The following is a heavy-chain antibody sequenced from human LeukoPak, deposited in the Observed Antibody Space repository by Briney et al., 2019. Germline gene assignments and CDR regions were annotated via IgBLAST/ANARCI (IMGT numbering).Heavy chain of an antibody. CDR1: GGTFSSYA. J-gene: IGHJ5*02. CDR2: IIPIFGTA. Sequence: SVKVSCKASGGTFSSYAISWVRQAPGQGLEWMGGIIPIFGTANYAQKFQGRVTVTADESTSTAYMELSSLRPKDTAVYYCARDHGSGSYYLNWFDPWGQGTLVTVSS. D-gene: IGHD3-10*01. V-gene: IGHV1-69*13. CDR3: ARDHGSGSYYLNWFDP.